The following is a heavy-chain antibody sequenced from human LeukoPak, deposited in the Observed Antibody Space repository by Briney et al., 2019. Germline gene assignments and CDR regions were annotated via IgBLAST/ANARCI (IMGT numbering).Heavy chain of an antibody. CDR3: AREAWVSGDSKYRYYGIDV. CDR1: GGSMSSYY. J-gene: IGHJ6*02. CDR2: IYYSGST. Sequence: SETLSLTCTVSGGSMSSYYWSWIRQPPGKGLEWIGYIYYSGSTNYTPSLKGRVTISVDTSKNQFSLKLSSVTAADTALYYCAREAWVSGDSKYRYYGIDVWGQGTTVTVSS. D-gene: IGHD4-17*01. V-gene: IGHV4-59*01.